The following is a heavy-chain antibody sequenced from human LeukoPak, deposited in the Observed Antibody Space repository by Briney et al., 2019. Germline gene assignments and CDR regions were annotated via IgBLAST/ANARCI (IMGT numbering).Heavy chain of an antibody. CDR3: ARGRWSGNSKWHFQH. CDR2: INHSGST. J-gene: IGHJ1*01. D-gene: IGHD4-23*01. Sequence: SETLSLTCAVYGGSFSGYYWSWIRQPPRKGLEWIGEINHSGSTNYNPSLKSRVTISVDTSKNQFSLKLSSVTAADTAVYYCARGRWSGNSKWHFQHWGQGTLVTVSS. V-gene: IGHV4-34*01. CDR1: GGSFSGYY.